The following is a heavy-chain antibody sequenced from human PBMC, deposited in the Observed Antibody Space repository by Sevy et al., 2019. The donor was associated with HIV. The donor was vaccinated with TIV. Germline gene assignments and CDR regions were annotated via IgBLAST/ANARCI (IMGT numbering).Heavy chain of an antibody. Sequence: KQSQTLSLTCAISGDSVSSNSAAWNWIRKSPSRGLEWLGRTYYRSKWCNDYAVSVKSRITINPDTSKNQISLHLNSVTPDDTAIYYCARDQEQLAPFESWGQGTLVTVSS. D-gene: IGHD6-6*01. V-gene: IGHV6-1*01. CDR1: GDSVSSNSAA. CDR2: TYYRSKWCN. CDR3: ARDQEQLAPFES. J-gene: IGHJ4*02.